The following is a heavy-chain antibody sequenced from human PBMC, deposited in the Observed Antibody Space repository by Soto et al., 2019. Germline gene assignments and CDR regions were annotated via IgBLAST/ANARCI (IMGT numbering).Heavy chain of an antibody. CDR2: INAGNGNT. CDR1: GYTFTSYA. Sequence: QVQLVQSGAEEKKPGASVKVSCKASGYTFTSYAMHWVRQAPGQRLEWMGWINAGNGNTKYSQKFQGRVTITRDTSPSTAYMELSSLRSEDTAVYYCARSIGVVTALDYWGQGTLVTVSS. D-gene: IGHD2-21*02. V-gene: IGHV1-3*05. CDR3: ARSIGVVTALDY. J-gene: IGHJ4*02.